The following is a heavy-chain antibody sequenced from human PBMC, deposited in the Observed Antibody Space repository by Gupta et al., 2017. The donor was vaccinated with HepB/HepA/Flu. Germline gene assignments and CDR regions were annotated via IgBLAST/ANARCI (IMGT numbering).Heavy chain of an antibody. Sequence: EVQRLESGGGLVQPGRSLRLSCAASGFTFSSYWMHWVRQAPGKGLVWVSRINSDGSSTSYADSVKGRCTIARDNAKNTLYLQMNSLRAEETAVYYCARLQASMVASVSLIGGGGFDYWGQGTLVTVSS. J-gene: IGHJ4*02. CDR2: INSDGSST. CDR1: GFTFSSYW. D-gene: IGHD2-8*01. CDR3: ARLQASMVASVSLIGGGGFDY. V-gene: IGHV3-74*01.